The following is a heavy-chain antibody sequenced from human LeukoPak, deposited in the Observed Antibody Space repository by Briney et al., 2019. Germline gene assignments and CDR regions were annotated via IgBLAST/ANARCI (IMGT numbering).Heavy chain of an antibody. J-gene: IGHJ5*02. V-gene: IGHV4-34*01. CDR1: GGSFSGYY. Sequence: PSETLSLTCAVYGGSFSGYYWSWIRQPPGKGLEWIGEINHSGSTNYNPSLKSRVTISVDTSKNQFSLKLSSVTAADTAVYYCARLSGSYGWFDPWGQGTLVTVSS. CDR3: ARLSGSYGWFDP. CDR2: INHSGST. D-gene: IGHD1-26*01.